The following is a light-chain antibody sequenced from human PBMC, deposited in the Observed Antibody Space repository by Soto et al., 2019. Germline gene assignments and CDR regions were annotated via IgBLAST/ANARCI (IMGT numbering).Light chain of an antibody. CDR3: QKYNTAAYA. Sequence: DIQMTQSPSSLSASVGNRLTITCRARQGISNCLAWYQQKPGKIPKLLIYAASTLQSGVPSRFSGSGSGTDFTLTISSLQPEDVATYYCQKYNTAAYAFGQGTKLEIK. CDR1: QGISNC. J-gene: IGKJ2*01. V-gene: IGKV1-27*01. CDR2: AAS.